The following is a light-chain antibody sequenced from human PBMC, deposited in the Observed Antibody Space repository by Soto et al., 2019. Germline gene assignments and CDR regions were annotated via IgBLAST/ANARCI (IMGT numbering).Light chain of an antibody. CDR2: GNS. CDR3: QSYDSSLSGVV. Sequence: QSVLTQPPSVSGAPGQRVTISCTGSSSNIGAGYDVHWYQQLPGTAPKLLIYGNSNRPSGVPDRFSGSKSGTSASLAITGLQAEYEADYYCQSYDSSLSGVVFGGWTKLTVL. V-gene: IGLV1-40*01. J-gene: IGLJ2*01. CDR1: SSNIGAGYD.